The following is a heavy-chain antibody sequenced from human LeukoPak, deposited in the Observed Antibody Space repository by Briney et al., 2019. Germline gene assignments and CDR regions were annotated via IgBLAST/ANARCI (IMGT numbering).Heavy chain of an antibody. CDR1: GGSFSGYY. J-gene: IGHJ6*02. D-gene: IGHD4-23*01. CDR3: ARGEEDGGNDIYYHYDMDV. Sequence: KPSETLSLTCAVYGGSFSGYYWSWIRQPPGKGLEWIGEINHSGSTNYNPSLKSRVTISVDTSKNQFSLKLSSVTAADTAVYYCARGEEDGGNDIYYHYDMDVWGQGTTVTVSS. CDR2: INHSGST. V-gene: IGHV4-34*01.